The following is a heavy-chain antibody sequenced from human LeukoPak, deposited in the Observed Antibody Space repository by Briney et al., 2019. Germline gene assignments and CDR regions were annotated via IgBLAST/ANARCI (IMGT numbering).Heavy chain of an antibody. V-gene: IGHV1-3*01. CDR2: INAGNGNT. J-gene: IGHJ6*02. Sequence: ASVKVSCKASGYTFTSYAMHWVRQAPGQGPEWMGWINAGNGNTKYSQKFQGRVTITRDTSASTAYMELSSLRSEDTAVYYCARYKLWDYSRYYYGMDVWGQGTTVTVSS. CDR1: GYTFTSYA. CDR3: ARYKLWDYSRYYYGMDV. D-gene: IGHD6-13*01.